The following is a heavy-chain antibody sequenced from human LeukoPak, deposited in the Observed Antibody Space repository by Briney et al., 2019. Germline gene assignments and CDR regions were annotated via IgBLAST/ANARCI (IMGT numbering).Heavy chain of an antibody. V-gene: IGHV4-39*07. Sequence: SETLSLTCTVSGGSISSRNYYWGWIRQPPGKGLEWIGIIYYSGNTDYNPSLKSRVTISVDTSKNQFSLRLTSVTAADTAVYYCASVVIPFGGVIVPFFGCWGQGTLVTVSS. D-gene: IGHD3-16*02. CDR1: GGSISSRNYY. CDR2: IYYSGNT. J-gene: IGHJ4*02. CDR3: ASVVIPFGGVIVPFFGC.